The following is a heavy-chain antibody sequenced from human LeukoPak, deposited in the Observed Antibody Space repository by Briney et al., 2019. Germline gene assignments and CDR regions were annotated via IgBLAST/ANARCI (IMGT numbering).Heavy chain of an antibody. J-gene: IGHJ6*02. D-gene: IGHD5-12*01. CDR2: IHHSGRT. V-gene: IGHV4-59*01. CDR1: GGSISSNY. CDR3: ATEVAPSDHYYYYGMDV. Sequence: PSETLSLTCTVSGGSISSNYWSWVRRPPGKGLEWIGYIHHSGRTNYNPSLKSRVTISVDTSKNQFSLKLSSVTAADTAVYYCATEVAPSDHYYYYGMDVWGQGTTVTVSS.